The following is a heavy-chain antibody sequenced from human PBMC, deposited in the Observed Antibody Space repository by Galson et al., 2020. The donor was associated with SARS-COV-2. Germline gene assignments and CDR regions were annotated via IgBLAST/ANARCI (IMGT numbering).Heavy chain of an antibody. CDR3: AKDRSGYSSDWYEFDY. CDR2: LSVSGGTT. Sequence: GESLKISCVASGFTLSNYAMSWVRQVPGKGLEWVSGLSVSGGTTYYADSVKGRFSISRDISKNTLYLQMNSLRAEDTALYYCAKDRSGYSSDWYEFDYGGQGTLVTVSS. CDR1: GFTLSNYA. D-gene: IGHD6-19*01. J-gene: IGHJ4*02. V-gene: IGHV3-23*01.